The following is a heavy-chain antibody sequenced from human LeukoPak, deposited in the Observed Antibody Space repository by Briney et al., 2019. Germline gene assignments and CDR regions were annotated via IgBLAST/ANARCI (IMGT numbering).Heavy chain of an antibody. CDR1: GFTFSSYG. Sequence: GGSLRLSCAASGFTFSSYGMHWVRQAPGKGLEWVAVISYDGSNKYYANSVKGRFTISRDNSKNTLYLQMNSLRAEDTAVYYCARRAGAYSHPYDYWGQGTLVTVSS. J-gene: IGHJ4*02. CDR3: ARRAGAYSHPYDY. D-gene: IGHD4/OR15-4a*01. CDR2: ISYDGSNK. V-gene: IGHV3-30*03.